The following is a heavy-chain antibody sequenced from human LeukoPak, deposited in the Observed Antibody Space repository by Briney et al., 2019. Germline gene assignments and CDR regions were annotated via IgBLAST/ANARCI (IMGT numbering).Heavy chain of an antibody. V-gene: IGHV3-13*01. J-gene: IGHJ4*02. CDR1: GFTSSSYD. CDR3: ARAPPYSGSYLS. Sequence: GGSLRLSCAASGFTSSSYDMHWVRQATGKGLEWVSAIGTAGDTYYPGSVKGRFTISRENAKNSLYLQMNSLRAGDTAVYYCARAPPYSGSYLSWGQGTLVTVSS. CDR2: IGTAGDT. D-gene: IGHD1-26*01.